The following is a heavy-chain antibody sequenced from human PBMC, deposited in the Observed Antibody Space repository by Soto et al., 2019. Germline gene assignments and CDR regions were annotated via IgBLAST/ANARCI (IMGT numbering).Heavy chain of an antibody. J-gene: IGHJ4*02. CDR1: GGSFSGYY. CDR3: ARGPSFGIVVVRGYYFDY. D-gene: IGHD3-22*01. Sequence: SETLSLTCAVYGGSFSGYYWSWIRQPPGKGLEWIGEINHSGSTNYNPSLKSRVTISVDTSKNQFSLKLSSVTAADTAVYYCARGPSFGIVVVRGYYFDYWGQGTLVTVSS. CDR2: INHSGST. V-gene: IGHV4-34*01.